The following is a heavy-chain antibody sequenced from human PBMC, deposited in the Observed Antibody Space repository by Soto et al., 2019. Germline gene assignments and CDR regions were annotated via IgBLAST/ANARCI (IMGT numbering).Heavy chain of an antibody. V-gene: IGHV1-3*01. Sequence: ASVKVSCKASGYTFTSYAMHWVRQAPGQRLEWMGWINAGNGNTKYSQKFQGRVTITRDTSASTAYMELRSLRPDDTAVYYCVRDLDGSGSYYTDYWGQGTLVTVSS. CDR3: VRDLDGSGSYYTDY. D-gene: IGHD3-10*01. J-gene: IGHJ4*02. CDR1: GYTFTSYA. CDR2: INAGNGNT.